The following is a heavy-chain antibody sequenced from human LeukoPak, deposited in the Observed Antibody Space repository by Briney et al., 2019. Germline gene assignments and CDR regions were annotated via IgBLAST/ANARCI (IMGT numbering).Heavy chain of an antibody. D-gene: IGHD3-9*01. CDR1: GGSISSYC. CDR3: ATQTGYYNPFDN. CDR2: INYSGST. J-gene: IGHJ4*02. Sequence: SETLSLTCTVSGGSISSYCWSWIRQPPGKGLEWIGYINYSGSTNYNPSLKSRVTISVDTSKNQFSLKLSSVTAADTAVYYCATQTGYYNPFDNWGQGTLVTVSS. V-gene: IGHV4-59*01.